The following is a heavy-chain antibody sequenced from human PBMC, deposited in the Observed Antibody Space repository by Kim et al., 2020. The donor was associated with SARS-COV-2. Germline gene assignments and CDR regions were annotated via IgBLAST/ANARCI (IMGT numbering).Heavy chain of an antibody. Sequence: GGSLRLSCAASGFTFSSYAMSWVRQAPGKGLEWVSAISGSGGSTYYADSVKGRFTISRDNSKNTLYLQMNSLRAEDTAVYYCAKDQAPGYDILTGYYFPSYYYYGMDVWGQGTTVTVSS. CDR2: ISGSGGST. J-gene: IGHJ6*02. D-gene: IGHD3-9*01. CDR3: AKDQAPGYDILTGYYFPSYYYYGMDV. V-gene: IGHV3-23*01. CDR1: GFTFSSYA.